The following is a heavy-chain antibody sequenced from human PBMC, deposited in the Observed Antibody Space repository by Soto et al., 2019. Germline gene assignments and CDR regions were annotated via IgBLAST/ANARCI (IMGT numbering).Heavy chain of an antibody. CDR2: IIPLLKTV. Sequence: VQSGAEVKKPVSSVNVSCKASGGTFASYSITWVRQAPGQRLEWMGEIIPLLKTVNYAQKFQGRVTITGDRSTSTVYMALSRLRSDDTAVYYCARDPVDLFGYMDVWGHGTTVTVS. CDR1: GGTFASYS. J-gene: IGHJ6*02. D-gene: IGHD6-25*01. CDR3: ARDPVDLFGYMDV. V-gene: IGHV1-69*06.